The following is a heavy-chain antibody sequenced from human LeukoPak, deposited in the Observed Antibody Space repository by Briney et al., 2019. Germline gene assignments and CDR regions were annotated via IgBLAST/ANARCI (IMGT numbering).Heavy chain of an antibody. CDR3: ARGAYRGVDY. D-gene: IGHD3-10*01. Sequence: GGSLRLSCAASGFTFSGSWMSWVRQAPGQGLECVANINQDGSEEYYVDSVKGRFTISRDNAKNPLYLQMNSLTAEDTAFYFCARGAYRGVDYWGQGTLVTVSS. J-gene: IGHJ4*02. CDR1: GFTFSGSW. CDR2: INQDGSEE. V-gene: IGHV3-7*01.